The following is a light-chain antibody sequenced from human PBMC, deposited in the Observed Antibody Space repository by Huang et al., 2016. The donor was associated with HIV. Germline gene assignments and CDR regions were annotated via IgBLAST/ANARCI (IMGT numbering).Light chain of an antibody. Sequence: DILMTQSPSSLSASVGDRVTITCQASQDIRNNLNWYQQKTGRAPKLLIYDASNLEKGVQSRCSGGGSGRHFIFTNSSLQREDFETYYCQQYGNRGSTYGGGAKVGIK. CDR1: QDIRNN. J-gene: IGKJ4*01. CDR2: DAS. V-gene: IGKV1-33*01. CDR3: QQYGNRGST.